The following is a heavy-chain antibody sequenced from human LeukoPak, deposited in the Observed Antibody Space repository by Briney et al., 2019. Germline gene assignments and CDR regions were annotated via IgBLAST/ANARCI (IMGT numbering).Heavy chain of an antibody. Sequence: GGSLRLSCAASGFTFSNHAMHWVRQAPGKGLEWVSSISTMTIYIYYADSVKGRFTISGDNAKNSLYLQMNSLRAEDTAVYYCARRPIASITGTTLDYWGQGTLVTVSS. CDR2: ISTMTIYI. V-gene: IGHV3-21*01. CDR1: GFTFSNHA. CDR3: ARRPIASITGTTLDY. D-gene: IGHD1-20*01. J-gene: IGHJ4*02.